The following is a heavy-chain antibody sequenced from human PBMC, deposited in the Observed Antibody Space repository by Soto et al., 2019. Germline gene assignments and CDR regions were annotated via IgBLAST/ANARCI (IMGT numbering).Heavy chain of an antibody. CDR1: GGTFNNYV. V-gene: IGHV1-2*02. Sequence: QVQLVQSGAEVKKPGSSVKVSCRASGGTFNNYVINWVRQAPGQGLEWMGWIAPNSGDTNYAQKFQGRVTMTRDMSISTSYMDLTSLRSDDTAVYFCAREGGDHYYDRSGSGGKDVWSQGTTVTISS. CDR3: AREGGDHYYDRSGSGGKDV. J-gene: IGHJ6*02. D-gene: IGHD3-22*01. CDR2: IAPNSGDT.